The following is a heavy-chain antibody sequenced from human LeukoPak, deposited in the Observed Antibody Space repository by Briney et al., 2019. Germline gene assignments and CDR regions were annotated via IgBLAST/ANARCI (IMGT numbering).Heavy chain of an antibody. D-gene: IGHD4-17*01. CDR3: ARTKRGGDYSNWFDP. CDR2: IYYSGST. Sequence: SETLSLTCTVSGGSISSYYWSWIRQPPGKGLEWIGYIYYSGSTNYNPSLKSRVTISVDTSKNQFSLKLSSVTAADTAVYYCARTKRGGDYSNWFDPWGQGTLVTVSS. J-gene: IGHJ5*02. V-gene: IGHV4-59*08. CDR1: GGSISSYY.